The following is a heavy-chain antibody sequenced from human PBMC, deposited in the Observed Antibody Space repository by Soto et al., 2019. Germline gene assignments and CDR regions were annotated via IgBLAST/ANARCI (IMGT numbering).Heavy chain of an antibody. V-gene: IGHV3-11*06. D-gene: IGHD6-13*01. CDR3: AREGEQQLVLGYFDY. J-gene: IGHJ4*02. Sequence: QVQLVESGGGLFKPGGSLRLSFEASGFTFSDYYMSCIRQAPGKGLEWVSYISGSSAYTNYADSAKGRFTISRDNAQNSLYLPMNSLRAEDTAVYYCAREGEQQLVLGYFDYWGQGTLDTVSS. CDR2: ISGSSAYT. CDR1: GFTFSDYY.